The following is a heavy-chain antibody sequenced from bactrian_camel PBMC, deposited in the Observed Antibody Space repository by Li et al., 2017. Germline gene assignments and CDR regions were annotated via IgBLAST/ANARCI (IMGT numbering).Heavy chain of an antibody. D-gene: IGHD6*01. CDR1: GSTSMYWW. V-gene: IGHV3S6*01. J-gene: IGHJ4*01. Sequence: HVQLVESGGGLVQPGGSLRLSCSAGGSTSMYWWMGWVRQTPGKGLEWVSSIYSDGSITYYADSVKGRFTISRDNARNTLYLQLDSLKTGDAAMYYCASDVLESPWYDFEHWGQGTQVTVS. CDR3: ASDVLESPWYDFEH. CDR2: IYSDGSIT.